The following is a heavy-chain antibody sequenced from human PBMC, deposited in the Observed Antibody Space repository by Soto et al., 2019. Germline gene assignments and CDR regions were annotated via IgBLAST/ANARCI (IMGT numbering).Heavy chain of an antibody. CDR2: IYYSGST. Sequence: VQLPESGPGLVKPSQTLSLTCTVSGDSIASGAYYWSWIRHHPGKGLEWIGYIYYSGSTYYNPSLKSRVSISVDTSQNQFSLKLSSLTAADTAVYYSASVDNRITIDSWGPGTLVIVSS. V-gene: IGHV4-31*03. CDR1: GDSIASGAYY. D-gene: IGHD1-20*01. CDR3: ASVDNRITIDS. J-gene: IGHJ4*02.